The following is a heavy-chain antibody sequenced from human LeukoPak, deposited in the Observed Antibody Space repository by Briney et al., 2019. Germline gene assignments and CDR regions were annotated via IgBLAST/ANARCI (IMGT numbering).Heavy chain of an antibody. CDR2: IIPIFGTA. CDR1: GGTFSSYA. J-gene: IGHJ4*02. D-gene: IGHD6-13*01. Sequence: SVKVSCKASGGTFSSYAISWVRQAPGQGLEWMGGIIPIFGTANYAQKFQGRVTITTDESTSTAYMELSSLRSEDTAVYYCASPSPGIAAAGINRLDYWGQGTLVTLSS. CDR3: ASPSPGIAAAGINRLDY. V-gene: IGHV1-69*05.